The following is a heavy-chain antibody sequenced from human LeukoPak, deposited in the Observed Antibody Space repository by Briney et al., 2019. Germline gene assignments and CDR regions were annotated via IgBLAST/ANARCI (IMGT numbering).Heavy chain of an antibody. Sequence: SETLSLTCTVSGGSISSYYWSWIRQPPGKGLEWIGYIYYSGSTNYNPSLKSRVTISVDTSKNQFSLKLSSVTAADTAVYYCARDRYSSGWYDYWGQGTLVTVSS. V-gene: IGHV4-59*01. CDR3: ARDRYSSGWYDY. CDR1: GGSISSYY. D-gene: IGHD6-19*01. CDR2: IYYSGST. J-gene: IGHJ4*02.